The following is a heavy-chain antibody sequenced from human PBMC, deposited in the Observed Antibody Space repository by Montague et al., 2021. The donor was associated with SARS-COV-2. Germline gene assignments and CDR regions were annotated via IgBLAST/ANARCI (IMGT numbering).Heavy chain of an antibody. Sequence: TLSLTCTVSGGSISSGGYYWSWIRQHPGKGLEWIGYIYYSGSTYYNPSLQSRVTISVDTSKNQFSLKLSSVTAADTVVYYCARDRYSGYVLDAFDIWGQGTLVTVSS. V-gene: IGHV4-31*03. J-gene: IGHJ3*02. D-gene: IGHD5-12*01. CDR1: GGSISSGGYY. CDR2: IYYSGST. CDR3: ARDRYSGYVLDAFDI.